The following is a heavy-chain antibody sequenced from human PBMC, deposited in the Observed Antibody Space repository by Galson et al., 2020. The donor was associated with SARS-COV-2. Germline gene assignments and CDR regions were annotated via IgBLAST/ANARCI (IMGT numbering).Heavy chain of an antibody. Sequence: SETMSLTCTVSGGSISSGGYYWSWIRQHPGKGLEWIGYIYYSGSTYDNPSLKSRVTIQVDTSKNQFSLKLSSVTAADTAVYYCARVCGPRITIFGVVDYYYYMDVWGKGTTVTVSS. CDR1: GGSISSGGYY. CDR2: IYYSGST. J-gene: IGHJ6*03. V-gene: IGHV4-31*03. CDR3: ARVCGPRITIFGVVDYYYYMDV. D-gene: IGHD3-3*01.